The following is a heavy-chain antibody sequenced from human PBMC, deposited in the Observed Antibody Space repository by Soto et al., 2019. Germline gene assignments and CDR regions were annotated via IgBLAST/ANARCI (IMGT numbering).Heavy chain of an antibody. CDR3: AKHNTGITVAGYVSFDR. V-gene: IGHV4-39*01. CDR2: IYYSGSS. Sequence: QLQLQESGPGLVKPSETLSLTCTVSGASISSTNYYWDWLRQSPGEGLEWIGGIYYSGSSYYSPSLKSRVTLSVDTSKNQFSLRLTSVTAADTALYYCAKHNTGITVAGYVSFDRWGQGTLVTVSS. D-gene: IGHD6-19*01. J-gene: IGHJ4*02. CDR1: GASISSTNYY.